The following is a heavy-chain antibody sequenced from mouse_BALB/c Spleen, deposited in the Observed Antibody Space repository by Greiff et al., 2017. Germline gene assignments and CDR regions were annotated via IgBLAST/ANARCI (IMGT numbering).Heavy chain of an antibody. D-gene: IGHD2-12*01. CDR3: ARGGRREYFDV. V-gene: IGHV1-87*01. CDR2: IYPGDGDT. CDR1: GYTFTSYW. Sequence: VQLQQSGAELARPGASVKLSCKASGYTFTSYWMQWVKQRPGQGLEWIGAIYPGDGDTRYTQKFKGKATLTADKSSSTAYMQLSSLASEDSAVYYCARGGRREYFDVWGAGTTVTVSS. J-gene: IGHJ1*01.